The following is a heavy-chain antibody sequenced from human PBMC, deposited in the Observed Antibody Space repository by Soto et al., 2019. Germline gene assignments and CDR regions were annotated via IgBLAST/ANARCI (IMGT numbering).Heavy chain of an antibody. V-gene: IGHV3-33*01. Sequence: QVQLVESGGGVVQPGGSLRLSCAASGFTFSSYGMHWVRQAPGKGLEWVAVIWYDGSNKYYADSVKGRFTISRDNSKNTLYLQMNSLRAEDTAVYYCARDVREGGDYGMDVWGQGTTVTVSS. D-gene: IGHD4-17*01. CDR2: IWYDGSNK. CDR1: GFTFSSYG. CDR3: ARDVREGGDYGMDV. J-gene: IGHJ6*02.